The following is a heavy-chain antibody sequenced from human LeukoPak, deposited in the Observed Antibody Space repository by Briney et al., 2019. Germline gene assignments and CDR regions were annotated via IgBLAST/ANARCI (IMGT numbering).Heavy chain of an antibody. CDR2: ISGSGGTT. V-gene: IGHV3-23*01. J-gene: IGHJ3*02. Sequence: GGSLRLSCAASGFTFSSYGMSWVRQAPGKGLEWVSAISGSGGTTYYADSVKGRSTVSRDNSKNTLYLQMNSLRVEDTAVYFCAKDRRTTVTNDAFDIWGQGTMVTVSS. CDR1: GFTFSSYG. CDR3: AKDRRTTVTNDAFDI. D-gene: IGHD4-17*01.